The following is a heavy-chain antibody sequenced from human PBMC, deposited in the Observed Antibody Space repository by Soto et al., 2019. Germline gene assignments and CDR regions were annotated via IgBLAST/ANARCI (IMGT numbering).Heavy chain of an antibody. J-gene: IGHJ4*02. CDR1: GGTFNSYT. V-gene: IGHV1-69*02. Sequence: QVQLVQSGAEVKKSGSSVRVSCKASGGTFNSYTLSWVRQAPGQRLEWMGRSIPMTSMSTYAQKFQGRGSITAGKSTNPVSPDPGSLKSDDKGIYYCSTLYGSGSRPLDSWGQGTLVTVSS. D-gene: IGHD3-10*01. CDR3: STLYGSGSRPLDS. CDR2: SIPMTSMS.